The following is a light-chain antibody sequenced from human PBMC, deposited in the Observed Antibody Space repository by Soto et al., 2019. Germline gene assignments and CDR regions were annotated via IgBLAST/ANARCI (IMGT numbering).Light chain of an antibody. J-gene: IGKJ2*01. Sequence: EIVMTQSPATLSVSPRERATLSCRARQGVSSNFAWYQQKPGQAPRLLIYGASTRATGIPARVSGRGSGTEFPRTISCLQSEVFAVYYCQQYNTWPPYTFGQVTKLEIK. CDR2: GAS. V-gene: IGKV3-15*01. CDR3: QQYNTWPPYT. CDR1: QGVSSN.